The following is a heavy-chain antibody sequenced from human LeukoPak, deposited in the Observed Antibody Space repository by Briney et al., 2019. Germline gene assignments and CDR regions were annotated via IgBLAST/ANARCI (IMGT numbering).Heavy chain of an antibody. V-gene: IGHV1-18*01. CDR1: GYTFTSYG. CDR2: ISAYNGNT. CDR3: ARDSAKSRVAITMVRGVYPDY. J-gene: IGHJ4*02. Sequence: GASVKVSCKASGYTFTSYGISWVRQAPGQGLEWMGWISAYNGNTNYAQKLQGRVTVTTDTSTSTAYMELRSLRSDDTAVYYCARDSAKSRVAITMVRGVYPDYWGQGTLVTVSS. D-gene: IGHD3-10*01.